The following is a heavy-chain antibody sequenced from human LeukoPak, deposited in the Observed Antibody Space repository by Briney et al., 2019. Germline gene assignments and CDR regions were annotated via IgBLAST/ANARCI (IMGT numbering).Heavy chain of an antibody. CDR3: TRVIVVVTATTYDAFDI. CDR2: IRSKANSYAT. D-gene: IGHD2-21*02. Sequence: PGRSLRLSCAASGFTFSGSAMHWVRQASGKGLEWVGRIRSKANSYATAYAASAKGRFTISRDDSKNTAYLQMNSLKTEDTAVYYCTRVIVVVTATTYDAFDIWGQGTMVTVSS. V-gene: IGHV3-73*01. CDR1: GFTFSGSA. J-gene: IGHJ3*02.